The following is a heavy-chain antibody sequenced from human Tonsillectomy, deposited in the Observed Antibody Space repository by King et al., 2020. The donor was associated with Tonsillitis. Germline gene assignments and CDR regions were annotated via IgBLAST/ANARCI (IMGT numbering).Heavy chain of an antibody. CDR1: GFTFSSYS. Sequence: VQLVESGGGLVQPGVSLTLSCAASGFTFSSYSMNWVRQAPGKGLEWVSFISSRVSTIYFADSVKGRFTISRDNAKNSLYLQMNSLRAEDTAVYYCARDRLTISGDYYMDVWGRGTTVTVSS. CDR2: ISSRVSTI. J-gene: IGHJ6*03. D-gene: IGHD3-3*01. V-gene: IGHV3-48*01. CDR3: ARDRLTISGDYYMDV.